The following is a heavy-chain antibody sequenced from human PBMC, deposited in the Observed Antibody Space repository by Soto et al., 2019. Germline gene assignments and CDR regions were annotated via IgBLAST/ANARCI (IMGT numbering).Heavy chain of an antibody. J-gene: IGHJ4*02. CDR3: VHSGLSGYGVFFDY. V-gene: IGHV2-5*02. D-gene: IGHD5-12*01. CDR2: IYWDEDK. CDR1: GFSLSTSGVG. Sequence: QITLKESGPTLVKPTQTLTLTCTFSGFSLSTSGVGVGWIRQPPGKALEWLALIYWDEDKRFSPSLKIRPTITNDTYNKQVVLTMTNMDPVDTATYYCVHSGLSGYGVFFDYLGQGTLVTVSS.